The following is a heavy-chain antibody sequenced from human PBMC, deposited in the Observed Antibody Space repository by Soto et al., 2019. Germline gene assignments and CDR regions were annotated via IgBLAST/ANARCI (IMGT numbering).Heavy chain of an antibody. D-gene: IGHD6-13*01. CDR1: GGSLSSNY. V-gene: IGHV4-59*01. CDR3: ARYRREAVAGYTLDN. Sequence: SETLSLTCRFSGGSLSSNYWTLIRPPPGKGLEWIGYVYNSGSTNYNPSLKSRVTISEDTSKSQFSLKVNSMTAADTAVYYCARYRREAVAGYTLDNWGQGILVTVS. J-gene: IGHJ4*02. CDR2: VYNSGST.